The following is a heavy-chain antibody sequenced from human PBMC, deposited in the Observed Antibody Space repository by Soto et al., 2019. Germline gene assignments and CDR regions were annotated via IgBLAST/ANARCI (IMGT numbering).Heavy chain of an antibody. D-gene: IGHD4-17*01. Sequence: SVKVSCKASGGTFSSYAISWVRQAPGQGLEWMGGIIPIFGTANYAQKFQGRVTITADKSTSTAYMELSSLRSEDTAVYYCARYPPSYGPYYFDYWGQGTLGTVSS. J-gene: IGHJ4*02. CDR1: GGTFSSYA. V-gene: IGHV1-69*06. CDR3: ARYPPSYGPYYFDY. CDR2: IIPIFGTA.